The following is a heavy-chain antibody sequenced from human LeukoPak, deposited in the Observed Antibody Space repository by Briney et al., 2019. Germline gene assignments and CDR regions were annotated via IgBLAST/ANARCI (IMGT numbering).Heavy chain of an antibody. CDR2: ISSSGSTI. V-gene: IGHV3-11*04. J-gene: IGHJ3*02. Sequence: GGSLRLSCAASGFTFSDYYMSWIRQAPGKGLEWVSYISSSGSTIYYADSVKGRFTISRDNAKNSLYLQMNSLRAEDTAVYYCAREVAYNWNDADDAFDIWGQGTMVTVSS. CDR1: GFTFSDYY. CDR3: AREVAYNWNDADDAFDI. D-gene: IGHD1-1*01.